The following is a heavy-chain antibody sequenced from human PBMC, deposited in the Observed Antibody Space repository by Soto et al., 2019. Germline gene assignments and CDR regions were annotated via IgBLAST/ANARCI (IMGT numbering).Heavy chain of an antibody. V-gene: IGHV1-3*01. CDR1: GYTFTSYA. Sequence: ASVKVSCKASGYTFTSYAMHWVRQAPGQRLEWMGWINAGNGNTKYSQKFQGRVTITRDTSASTAYMELSSLRSEDTAVYYCARSLMMIFGVVTRFDYWGQGTLVTVSS. CDR2: INAGNGNT. CDR3: ARSLMMIFGVVTRFDY. D-gene: IGHD3-3*01. J-gene: IGHJ4*02.